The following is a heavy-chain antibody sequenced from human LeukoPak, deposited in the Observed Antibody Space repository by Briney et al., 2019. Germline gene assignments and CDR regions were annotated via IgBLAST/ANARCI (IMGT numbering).Heavy chain of an antibody. J-gene: IGHJ4*02. CDR3: ANDGVTTN. CDR1: GFTFSSYD. D-gene: IGHD4-17*01. Sequence: GRSLRPSCAASGFTFSSYDMHWVRQAPGKGLEWVAVISYDGSNKYYADSVKGRFTISRDNSKNTLYLQMNSLRAEDTAVYYCANDGVTTNWGQGTLVTVSS. CDR2: ISYDGSNK. V-gene: IGHV3-30*18.